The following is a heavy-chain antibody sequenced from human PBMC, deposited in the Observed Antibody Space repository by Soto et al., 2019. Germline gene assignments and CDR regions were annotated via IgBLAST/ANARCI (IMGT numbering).Heavy chain of an antibody. CDR3: ASQPTTADLHWWFDP. V-gene: IGHV4-34*01. Sequence: SETLSLTCAVYGGSFSGYYWSWIRQSPGKGLEWIGEINHGGSTNYNPSLKSRVTISGDTSKKQFSLKLSSVTAADTAVYYCASQPTTADLHWWFDPWGQGTLVTVSS. CDR2: INHGGST. D-gene: IGHD2-2*01. J-gene: IGHJ5*02. CDR1: GGSFSGYY.